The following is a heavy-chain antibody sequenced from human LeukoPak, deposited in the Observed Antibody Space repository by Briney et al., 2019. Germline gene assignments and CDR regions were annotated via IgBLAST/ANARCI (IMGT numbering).Heavy chain of an antibody. CDR3: ARGRSDWYFDY. D-gene: IGHD6-19*01. Sequence: GGPLKLPCAPPGFPFSSYSMNWVRQAPGKGLDWVSSISGSSIYIYHADSVKGRFTISRDNAKNSLYLQMNSLRAEDTAVYYCARGRSDWYFDYWGQGTLVTVSS. CDR2: ISGSSIYI. J-gene: IGHJ4*02. V-gene: IGHV3-21*01. CDR1: GFPFSSYS.